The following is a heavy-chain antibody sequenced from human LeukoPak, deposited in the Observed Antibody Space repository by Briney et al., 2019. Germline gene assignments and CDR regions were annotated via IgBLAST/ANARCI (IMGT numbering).Heavy chain of an antibody. CDR2: INHSGST. J-gene: IGHJ4*02. CDR3: ARHDLVVTSTILDY. Sequence: SGTLSLTCAVYGGSFSGYYWSWIRQPPGKGLEWIGEINHSGSTNYNPSLKSRVTISVDTSKNQFSLKLSSVAAADTAVYYCARHDLVVTSTILDYWGQGTLVTVSS. D-gene: IGHD2-21*02. V-gene: IGHV4-34*01. CDR1: GGSFSGYY.